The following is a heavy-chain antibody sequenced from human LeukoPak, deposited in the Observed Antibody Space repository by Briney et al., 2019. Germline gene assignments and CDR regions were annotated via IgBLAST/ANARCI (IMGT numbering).Heavy chain of an antibody. CDR3: ATSWASGYSRYDY. CDR2: IYPGDSDT. CDR1: GYSLTSYW. V-gene: IGHV5-51*01. J-gene: IGHJ4*02. Sequence: GESLKISCKGSGYSLTSYWIGWVRQMPGKGLEWMGIIYPGDSDTRYSPSFQGQVTISADKSISTAYLQWSSLKASDTAMYYCATSWASGYSRYDYWGQGTLVTASS. D-gene: IGHD5-18*01.